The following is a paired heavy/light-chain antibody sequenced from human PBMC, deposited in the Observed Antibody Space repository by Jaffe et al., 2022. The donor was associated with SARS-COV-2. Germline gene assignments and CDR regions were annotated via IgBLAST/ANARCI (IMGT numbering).Light chain of an antibody. CDR1: QSISSW. J-gene: IGKJ1*01. CDR2: KAS. Sequence: DIQMTQSPSTLSASIGDRVTITCRASQSISSWLAWYQQKPGKAPKLLIYKASSLESGVPSRFSGSGSGTEFTLTISSLQPDDFATYYCQQYKSYPWTFGQGTKVEIK. CDR3: QQYKSYPWT. V-gene: IGKV1-5*03.
Heavy chain of an antibody. CDR2: INPDSGGT. CDR1: AYTFTAYY. D-gene: IGHD6-13*01. J-gene: IGHJ3*02. CDR3: ARESGSSWSSDAFDI. V-gene: IGHV1-2*06. Sequence: QVQLVQSGAEVKKPGASVKVSCKTSAYTFTAYYMHWVRQAPGQGLEWMGRINPDSGGTIYADKFQGRVTMTRDSSISTAYMELSRLISDDTAVYYCARESGSSWSSDAFDIWGQGTMVTVSS.